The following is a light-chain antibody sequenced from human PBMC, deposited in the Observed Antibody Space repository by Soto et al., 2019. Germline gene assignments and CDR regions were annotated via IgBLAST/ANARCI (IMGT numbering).Light chain of an antibody. J-gene: IGKJ5*01. Sequence: EIVSTQSPATLSLSPGERATLSCRASQSVSSYLAWYQQKPGQAPRLLIYDAYNRATGILARFSGSGSGTDFTLTISSLEPEDFAVYYCQQRSNWSITFGQGTRLEIK. V-gene: IGKV3-11*01. CDR2: DAY. CDR1: QSVSSY. CDR3: QQRSNWSIT.